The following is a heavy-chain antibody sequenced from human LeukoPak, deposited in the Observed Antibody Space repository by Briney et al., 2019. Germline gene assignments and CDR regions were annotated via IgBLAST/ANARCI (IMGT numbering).Heavy chain of an antibody. J-gene: IGHJ6*03. D-gene: IGHD5-18*01. CDR2: IYYGGST. CDR1: SGSISSTSYY. V-gene: IGHV4-39*01. Sequence: PSETLSLTCTVSSGSISSTSYYWGWIRQPPGKGLEWIGSIYYGGSTYYNPSLKSRVTISVDTSKNQFSLKLSSVTAADTAVYYCARHGGYRMKTLNYYYYMDASGKRTTVTVSS. CDR3: ARHGGYRMKTLNYYYYMDA.